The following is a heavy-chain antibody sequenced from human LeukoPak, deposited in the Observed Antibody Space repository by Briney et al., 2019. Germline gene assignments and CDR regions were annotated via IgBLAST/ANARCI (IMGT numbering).Heavy chain of an antibody. Sequence: SETLSLTCTVSGGSLSSYYWSWIRQPPGKGLEWIGYIYYSGNTNYNPSLKSRVTISVDTSKNQFSLKLSSVTAADTAVYYCARVGISSGWSIDYWGQGTLVTVSS. CDR3: ARVGISSGWSIDY. V-gene: IGHV4-59*01. CDR2: IYYSGNT. CDR1: GGSLSSYY. D-gene: IGHD6-19*01. J-gene: IGHJ4*02.